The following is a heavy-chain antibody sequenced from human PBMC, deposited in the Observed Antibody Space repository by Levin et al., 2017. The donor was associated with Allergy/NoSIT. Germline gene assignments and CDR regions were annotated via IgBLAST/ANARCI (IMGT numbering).Heavy chain of an antibody. CDR3: ARDIWFGSYWGNWFDP. V-gene: IGHV4-59*01. D-gene: IGHD3-10*01. CDR2: IFSSGST. CDR1: GGSTSSYS. J-gene: IGHJ5*02. Sequence: PSQTLSLTCTVSGGSTSSYSWGWIRQPPGKGLEWIGYIFSSGSTNYNPSLKSRVTILLETSKNQFSLKLNSVTPADTAVYYCARDIWFGSYWGNWFDPWGQGTLVIVSS.